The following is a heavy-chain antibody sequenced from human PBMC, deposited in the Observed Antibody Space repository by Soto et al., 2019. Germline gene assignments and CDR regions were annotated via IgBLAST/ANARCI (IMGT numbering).Heavy chain of an antibody. CDR3: ARAGALGYCSGGSCYPGTEFDY. J-gene: IGHJ4*01. Sequence: ASMKVSCKASGYTFTGYYMHWVRQAPGQGLEWMGWINPNSGGTNYAQKFQGWVTMTRDTSISTAYMELSRLRSDDTAVYYCARAGALGYCSGGSCYPGTEFDYWGQ. V-gene: IGHV1-2*04. CDR2: INPNSGGT. CDR1: GYTFTGYY. D-gene: IGHD2-15*01.